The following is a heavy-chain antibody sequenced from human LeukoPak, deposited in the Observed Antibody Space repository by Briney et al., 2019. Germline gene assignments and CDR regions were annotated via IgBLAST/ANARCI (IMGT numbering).Heavy chain of an antibody. CDR3: ARVISSSLYYYYGMDV. CDR1: GFTVSSNY. CDR2: IYSGGST. J-gene: IGHJ6*04. V-gene: IGHV3-53*01. Sequence: GGSLRLSCAASGFTVSSNYMSWVRQAPGKGLEWVSVIYSGGSTYYADSVKGRFTISRDNSKNTLYLQMNSLRAEDTAVYYCARVISSSLYYYYGMDVWGKGTTVTVSS. D-gene: IGHD6-13*01.